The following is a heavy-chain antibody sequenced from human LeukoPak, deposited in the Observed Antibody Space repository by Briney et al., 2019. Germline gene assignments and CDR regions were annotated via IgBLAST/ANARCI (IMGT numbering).Heavy chain of an antibody. Sequence: ASVKVPCKASGYTFTGNYIHWVRQAPGQGLEWMGWINPYSGGTNYAQKFQGRVTMTRDTSISTAYMELSRLRSDDTAVYYCARDFGIEAAFDIWGQGTLVTVSS. CDR1: GYTFTGNY. V-gene: IGHV1-2*02. CDR3: ARDFGIEAAFDI. CDR2: INPYSGGT. J-gene: IGHJ3*02. D-gene: IGHD3-3*01.